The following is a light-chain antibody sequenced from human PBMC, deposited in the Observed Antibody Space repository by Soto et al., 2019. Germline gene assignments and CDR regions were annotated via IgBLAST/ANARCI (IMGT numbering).Light chain of an antibody. CDR2: WAS. J-gene: IGKJ2*01. CDR3: QQYYSPLPYT. Sequence: DIVMTQSPDSLAVSLGERATINCKSSQSVYYSSNNKNYLAWYQQKPGQPPKLLIYWASTQESGVPDRFSGTGSGTDFTLTISSLQAEDVAVYYCQQYYSPLPYTFGQGTKLEIK. CDR1: QSVYYSSNNKNY. V-gene: IGKV4-1*01.